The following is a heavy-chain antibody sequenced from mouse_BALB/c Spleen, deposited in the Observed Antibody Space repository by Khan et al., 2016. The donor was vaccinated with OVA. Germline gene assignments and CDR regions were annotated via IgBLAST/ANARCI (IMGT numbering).Heavy chain of an antibody. CDR1: GFSLTDYG. V-gene: IGHV2-6-5*01. Sequence: QVQLQQSGPGLVAPSQSLSITCTVSGFSLTDYGVSWIRQPPGKGLEWLGVIWGGGSTSYNSALKSRLSISKDNSTSQVFLKMNSLQTDDRAMYYCAKQPRSYRNDSYYFDYWGQGTTLTVSS. D-gene: IGHD2-14*01. CDR3: AKQPRSYRNDSYYFDY. CDR2: IWGGGST. J-gene: IGHJ2*01.